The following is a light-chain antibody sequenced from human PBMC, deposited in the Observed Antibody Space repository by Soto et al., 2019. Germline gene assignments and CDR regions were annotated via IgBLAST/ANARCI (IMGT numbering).Light chain of an antibody. CDR3: QTWGTGVV. Sequence: QSVLTQSPSASASLGASVKLTCSLRSAYSSYAIAWHQQQPEKGPRFLMKVNSDGSHNKGDGIPDRFSGSSSGAERYLTISSLQSEDEADYYCQTWGTGVVFGGGTQLTVL. V-gene: IGLV4-69*01. CDR1: SAYSSYA. CDR2: VNSDGSH. J-gene: IGLJ2*01.